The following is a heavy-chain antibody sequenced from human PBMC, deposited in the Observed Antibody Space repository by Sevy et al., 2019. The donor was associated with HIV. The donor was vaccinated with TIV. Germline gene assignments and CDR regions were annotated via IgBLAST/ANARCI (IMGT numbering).Heavy chain of an antibody. CDR1: GGSISSYY. CDR2: IYYSAST. Sequence: SETLSLTCTVSGGSISSYYWSWIRQPPGKRLEWIGYIYYSASTNYNPSLKSRVTISVDTSKNQFSLKLRSVTAADTAVYYCARESYDILTGSRGMDVWGQGTTVTVSS. J-gene: IGHJ6*02. D-gene: IGHD3-9*01. CDR3: ARESYDILTGSRGMDV. V-gene: IGHV4-59*01.